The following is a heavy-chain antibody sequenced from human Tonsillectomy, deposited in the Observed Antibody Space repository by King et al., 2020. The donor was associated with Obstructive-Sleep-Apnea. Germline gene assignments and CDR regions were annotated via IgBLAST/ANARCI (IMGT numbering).Heavy chain of an antibody. CDR2: ISYVGSYH. CDR1: GLSFSSQG. Sequence: VQLVESGGGVVQPGGSLRLSWDASGLSFSSQGMHWVRQAPGTGLEWVALISYVGSYHYYAESVKGRFTISRDNSKNTLFLQMNSLRIDDTVTYYCAKGTLELDYWGQGTLVSVSS. CDR3: AKGTLELDY. D-gene: IGHD1-7*01. V-gene: IGHV3-30*18. J-gene: IGHJ4*02.